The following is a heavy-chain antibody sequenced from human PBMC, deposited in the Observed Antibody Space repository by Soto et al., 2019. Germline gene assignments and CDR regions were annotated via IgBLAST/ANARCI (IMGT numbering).Heavy chain of an antibody. Sequence: NPSATLSLTCTVSGGSVSNSNYYWGWIRQSPGKGLEWIGSVYYRGRSYSKSSVKSRVTISVDTSKNQFSLHLNSVTASHTAVYFCVSQRTSVLTQAYFDYWGPGALVTVSS. CDR2: VYYRGRS. CDR1: GGSVSNSNYY. J-gene: IGHJ4*02. V-gene: IGHV4-39*01. D-gene: IGHD2-8*01. CDR3: VSQRTSVLTQAYFDY.